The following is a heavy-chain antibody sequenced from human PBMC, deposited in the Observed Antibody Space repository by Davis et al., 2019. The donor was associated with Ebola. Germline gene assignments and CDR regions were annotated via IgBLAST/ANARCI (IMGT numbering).Heavy chain of an antibody. CDR3: ARARGYSNYPFDF. Sequence: ASVKVSCKASGYTFTSYYMHWVRQAPGQGLEWMGWINPNSGGTNYAQKFQGRVTMTRDTSLSTAYMELSRLRSDDTAVFYCARARGYSNYPFDFWGQGTLVTVSS. J-gene: IGHJ4*02. D-gene: IGHD4-11*01. CDR1: GYTFTSYY. V-gene: IGHV1-2*02. CDR2: INPNSGGT.